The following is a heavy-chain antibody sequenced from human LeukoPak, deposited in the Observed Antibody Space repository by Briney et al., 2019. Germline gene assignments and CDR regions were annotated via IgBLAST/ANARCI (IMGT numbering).Heavy chain of an antibody. CDR3: ARGLSHVYDFNWFDP. Sequence: SETLSLTCTVSGGSISDYYLAWIRQPAGKALEWIGRINTSGTTRYNPSLQSRVTLSMDSSNSQFSLHLTSVTAADTAVSYCARGLSHVYDFNWFDPWGQGILVTVSS. V-gene: IGHV4-4*07. J-gene: IGHJ5*02. CDR1: GGSISDYY. D-gene: IGHD2/OR15-2a*01. CDR2: INTSGTT.